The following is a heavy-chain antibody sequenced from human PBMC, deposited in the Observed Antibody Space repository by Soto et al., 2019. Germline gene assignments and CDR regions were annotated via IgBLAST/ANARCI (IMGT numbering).Heavy chain of an antibody. J-gene: IGHJ4*02. CDR3: XRDLGYDSSGYSGGFDY. D-gene: IGHD3-22*01. Sequence: TLSLTCTVSGGSISSGGYYWSWIRQHPGKGLEWIGYIYYSGSTYYNPSLKSRVTISVDTSKNQFSLRLSSVTAADTAVYYCXRDLGYDSSGYSGGFDYWGQGTLVTVSS. CDR1: GGSISSGGYY. V-gene: IGHV4-31*03. CDR2: IYYSGST.